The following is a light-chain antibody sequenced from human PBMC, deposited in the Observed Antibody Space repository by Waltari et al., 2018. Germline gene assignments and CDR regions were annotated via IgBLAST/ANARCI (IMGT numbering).Light chain of an antibody. CDR3: QAWDSGTAWV. V-gene: IGLV3-1*01. Sequence: SYELTQPPSVSVSPGQTASLTCSGDNLGDKYASWYQQRPGQSPVLVIYQDTKRPSGIPERFSGSNSGNTATLTISGTQAMDEADYFCQAWDSGTAWVFGGGTKLTVL. CDR1: NLGDKY. J-gene: IGLJ2*01. CDR2: QDT.